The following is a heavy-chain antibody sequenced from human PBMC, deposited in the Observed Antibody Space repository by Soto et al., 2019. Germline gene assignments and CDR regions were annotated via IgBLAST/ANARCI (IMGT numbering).Heavy chain of an antibody. D-gene: IGHD3-22*01. CDR1: GGTFSSYA. V-gene: IGHV1-69*06. Sequence: QVQLVQSGAEVKKPGSSVKVSCKASGGTFSSYAISWVRQAPGQGLEWMGGIIPIFGTANYAQKFQGRVTITADKFTSTAYMELSSLRSEDTAVYYCATASRNYYDSSGYYEIYYYGMDVWGQGTTVTVSS. CDR2: IIPIFGTA. J-gene: IGHJ6*02. CDR3: ATASRNYYDSSGYYEIYYYGMDV.